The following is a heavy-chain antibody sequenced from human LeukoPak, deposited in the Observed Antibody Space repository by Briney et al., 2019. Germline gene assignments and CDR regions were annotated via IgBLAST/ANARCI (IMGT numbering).Heavy chain of an antibody. CDR1: GFTFSSYG. J-gene: IGHJ4*02. D-gene: IGHD2-2*01. CDR3: ARGYCSSTSCYYHFDY. Sequence: GGSLRLSCAASGFTFSSYGMHWVRRAPGKGLEWVAVIWYDGSNKYYADSVKGRFTISRDNSKNTLYLQMNSLRAEDTAVYYCARGYCSSTSCYYHFDYWGQGTLVTVSS. CDR2: IWYDGSNK. V-gene: IGHV3-33*01.